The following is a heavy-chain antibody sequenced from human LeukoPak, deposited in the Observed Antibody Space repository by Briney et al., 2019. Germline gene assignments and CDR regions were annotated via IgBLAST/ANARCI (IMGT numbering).Heavy chain of an antibody. D-gene: IGHD6-13*01. Sequence: GGSLRLSCAASGFTFSSYGMHWVRQAPGKGLEWVAVIWYDGSNKYYADSVKGRFTISRDNSKNTLYLQMNSLRAEDTAVYYCARVRYSSSWPDYWGQGTLVTVSS. CDR2: IWYDGSNK. CDR3: ARVRYSSSWPDY. J-gene: IGHJ4*02. V-gene: IGHV3-33*01. CDR1: GFTFSSYG.